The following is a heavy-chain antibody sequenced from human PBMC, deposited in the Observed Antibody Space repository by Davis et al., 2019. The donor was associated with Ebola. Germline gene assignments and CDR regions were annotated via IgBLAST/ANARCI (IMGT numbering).Heavy chain of an antibody. V-gene: IGHV4-34*01. Sequence: PSETLSLTCAVNGGPFSAYYWTYIRQSPGMGLEWIGEINHSGISSYNPALKNRVRMSVDPSKNQFSLRLRSVTAADTAVYYCARGSVKMDSWGQGILVTVSS. D-gene: IGHD3-22*01. CDR1: GGPFSAYY. CDR3: ARGSVKMDS. CDR2: INHSGIS. J-gene: IGHJ4*02.